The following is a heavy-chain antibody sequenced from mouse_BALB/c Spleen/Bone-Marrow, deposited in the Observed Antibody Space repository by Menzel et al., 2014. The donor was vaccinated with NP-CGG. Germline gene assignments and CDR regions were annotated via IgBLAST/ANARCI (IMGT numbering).Heavy chain of an antibody. CDR2: IYPGDGDT. J-gene: IGHJ2*01. CDR3: TRSTATFDY. V-gene: IGHV1-80*01. Sequence: QVQLQQSGAELVRPGSSVKIPCKASGYAFSAYWMNWVKQRPGQGLEWIGQIYPGDGDTNYNGKFKGKATLTADKSSSTAYMLLSSLTSEDSAVYFCTRSTATFDYWGQGTTLTVSS. CDR1: GYAFSAYW. D-gene: IGHD1-2*01.